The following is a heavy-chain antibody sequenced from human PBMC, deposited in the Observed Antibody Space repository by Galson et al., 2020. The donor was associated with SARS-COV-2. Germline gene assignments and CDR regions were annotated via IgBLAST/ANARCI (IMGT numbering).Heavy chain of an antibody. V-gene: IGHV4-30-2*01. Sequence: SETLSLTCAVSGGSISSGGYSWSWIRQPPGTGLEWIGYIYHSGSTYYNPSLKSRVTISVDRSKNQFSLKLSSVTAADTAVYYCARDYGSGSYNYGMDVWGQGTTVTVSS. D-gene: IGHD3-10*01. J-gene: IGHJ6*02. CDR3: ARDYGSGSYNYGMDV. CDR1: GGSISSGGYS. CDR2: IYHSGST.